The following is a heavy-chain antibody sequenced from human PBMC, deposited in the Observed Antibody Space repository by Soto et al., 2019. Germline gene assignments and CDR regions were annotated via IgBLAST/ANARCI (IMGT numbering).Heavy chain of an antibody. V-gene: IGHV3-23*01. CDR1: GFSCSTCA. CDR3: AAQATGYFVPFDF. J-gene: IGHJ4*02. Sequence: EVQLLESGGGLVQPGGSLRLSCAASGFSCSTCAVSWVRQAPGKGLEWVSSISASGDTTHYAESVRGRFTISRDNSRNTLHLQMSRLTAEDTAIYSCAAQATGYFVPFDFWGRGTLVTVSS. CDR2: ISASGDTT. D-gene: IGHD3-22*01.